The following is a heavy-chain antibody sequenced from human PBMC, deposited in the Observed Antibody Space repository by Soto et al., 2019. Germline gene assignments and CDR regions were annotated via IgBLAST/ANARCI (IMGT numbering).Heavy chain of an antibody. D-gene: IGHD4-17*01. J-gene: IGHJ6*03. V-gene: IGHV1-18*01. CDR2: ISAYNGNT. CDR1: GYTITSTG. Sequence: ASVKVSCKASGYTITSTGISSVRPAPGQGNEWMGWISAYNGNTNYAQKLQGRVTMTTDTSTSTAYMELRSLRSDDTAVYYCAREGVYGEYTYSKSTVFWDKGTTLTGSS. CDR3: AREGVYGEYTYSKSTVF.